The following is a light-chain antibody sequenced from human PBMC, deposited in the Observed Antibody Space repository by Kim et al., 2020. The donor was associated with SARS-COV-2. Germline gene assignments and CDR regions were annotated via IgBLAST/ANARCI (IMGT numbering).Light chain of an antibody. J-gene: IGLJ3*02. CDR3: SSYTSSSTWV. Sequence: GQSITISCTGTSSDVSDSNYVSWYQQFPGKVPKLMIYLVNQRPSGVSNRFSGSKSGNTASLTVSGLQAEDEADYYCSSYTSSSTWVFGGGTQLTVL. CDR2: LVN. V-gene: IGLV2-14*04. CDR1: SSDVSDSNY.